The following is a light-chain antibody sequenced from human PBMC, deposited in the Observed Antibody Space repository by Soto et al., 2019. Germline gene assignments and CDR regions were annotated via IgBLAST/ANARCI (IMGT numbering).Light chain of an antibody. J-gene: IGLJ1*01. CDR3: CSYAGSHTYV. Sequence: QSVLTQPRSVSGSPGQSVTISCTGTSSDVGGYNYVSWYQQHPGKAPKLMIYDVSKRPSGVPDRFSGSKSGNTASLTISGLQAEDGADYYRCSYAGSHTYVFGTGAKVPVL. CDR2: DVS. V-gene: IGLV2-11*01. CDR1: SSDVGGYNY.